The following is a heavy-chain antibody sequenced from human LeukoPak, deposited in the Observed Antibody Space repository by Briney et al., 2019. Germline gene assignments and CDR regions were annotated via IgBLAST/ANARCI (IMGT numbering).Heavy chain of an antibody. Sequence: ASVKVSCKASGYTFTSYYMHWVRQAPGRGLEWMGRINPSGGSTSYAQKFQGRVTMTRDTSTSTVYMELSSLRSEDTAVYYCARDAFMRGASTSCYSSWGQGTLVTVSS. J-gene: IGHJ5*02. CDR2: INPSGGST. D-gene: IGHD2-2*01. CDR1: GYTFTSYY. CDR3: ARDAFMRGASTSCYSS. V-gene: IGHV1-46*01.